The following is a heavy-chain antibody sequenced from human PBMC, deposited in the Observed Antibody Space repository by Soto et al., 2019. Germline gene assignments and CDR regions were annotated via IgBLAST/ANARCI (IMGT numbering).Heavy chain of an antibody. CDR2: IYYSGST. CDR1: GGSISNYY. J-gene: IGHJ5*02. CDR3: ARGSVGCTSTSCYLPWFDP. Sequence: SETLSLTCPVSGGSISNYYWSWIRQPPGKGLEWIGYIYYSGSTNYNPSLKSRVTISVDTSKNQFSLKLSSVTAADTAVYYCARGSVGCTSTSCYLPWFDPWGQGTLVTSPQ. D-gene: IGHD2-2*01. V-gene: IGHV4-59*01.